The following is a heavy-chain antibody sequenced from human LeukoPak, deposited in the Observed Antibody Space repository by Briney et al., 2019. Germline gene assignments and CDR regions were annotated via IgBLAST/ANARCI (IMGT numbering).Heavy chain of an antibody. J-gene: IGHJ5*02. CDR2: ISGGGGST. Sequence: PGGSLRLSCAASGFTFSTYAMNWVRQAPGKGLEWVSGISGGGGSTYYADSAKGRFTISRGNSKNTLYLQMNSLTVEDTAVYYCAKSPRSAVDNWFDPWGQGTLVTVSS. D-gene: IGHD6-19*01. CDR1: GFTFSTYA. V-gene: IGHV3-23*01. CDR3: AKSPRSAVDNWFDP.